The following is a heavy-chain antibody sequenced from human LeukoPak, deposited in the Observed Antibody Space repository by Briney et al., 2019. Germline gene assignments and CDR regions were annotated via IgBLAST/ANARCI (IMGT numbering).Heavy chain of an antibody. CDR3: ARVDGSPDY. CDR1: GYTFTRYD. Sequence: EASVKVSCKASGYTFTRYDINWVRQATGQGLEWLGWVNTKSGSTGSAQNFQGRVTITRDISINTAYMELSSLRSEDTAIYYCARVDGSPDYWGQGTLVTVSS. D-gene: IGHD2-15*01. V-gene: IGHV1-8*03. CDR2: VNTKSGST. J-gene: IGHJ4*02.